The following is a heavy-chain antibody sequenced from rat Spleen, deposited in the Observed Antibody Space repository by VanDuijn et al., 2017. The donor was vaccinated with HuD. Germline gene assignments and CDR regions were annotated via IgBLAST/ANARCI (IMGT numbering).Heavy chain of an antibody. V-gene: IGHV5-29*01. CDR1: GFTFRNYG. J-gene: IGHJ2*01. CDR3: ARHGNFDY. CDR2: ISFDGST. Sequence: EVQLVESGGGLVKPGRSLRLSCAASGFTFRNYGMTWVRQAPTEGLEWVATISFDGSTYYRDSVKGRFIISRDDAGSTLSLQMDNLRSEDTATYYCARHGNFDYWGQGVMVTVSS.